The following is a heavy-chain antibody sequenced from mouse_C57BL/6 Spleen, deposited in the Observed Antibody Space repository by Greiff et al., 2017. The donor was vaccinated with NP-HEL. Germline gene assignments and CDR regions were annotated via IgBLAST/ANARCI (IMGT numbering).Heavy chain of an antibody. J-gene: IGHJ3*01. CDR3: TSYGNSAWFAY. CDR1: GFNIKDDY. CDR2: IDPENGDT. D-gene: IGHD2-1*01. V-gene: IGHV14-4*01. Sequence: VQLQQSGAELVRPGASVKLSCTASGFNIKDDYMHWVKQRPEQGLEWIGWIDPENGDTEYASKFQGKATITADTSSNTAYLQLSSLTSEDTAVYYCTSYGNSAWFAYWGQGTLVTVSA.